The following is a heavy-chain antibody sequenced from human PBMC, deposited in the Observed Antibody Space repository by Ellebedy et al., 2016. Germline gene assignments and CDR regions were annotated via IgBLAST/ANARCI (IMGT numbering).Heavy chain of an antibody. CDR3: AKPDDGGSPRISHS. J-gene: IGHJ4*02. D-gene: IGHD2-2*01. V-gene: IGHV3-7*01. CDR2: IKQDGSRK. CDR1: GFPFSSYW. Sequence: GGSLRLSXAASGFPFSSYWLSWVRQTPGKGLEWVANIKQDGSRKEYVDSVKGRFTISRDNAKNSLYLHMNSLRVEDTALYYCAKPDDGGSPRISHSWGQGTLVSVSS.